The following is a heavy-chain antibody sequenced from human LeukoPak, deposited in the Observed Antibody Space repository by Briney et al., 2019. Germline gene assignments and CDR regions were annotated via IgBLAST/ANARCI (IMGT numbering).Heavy chain of an antibody. V-gene: IGHV4-59*08. CDR1: GGSISSYY. D-gene: IGHD3-16*01. Sequence: SETLSLTCTVSGGSISSYYWSWIRQPPGKGLEWIGYIYYSGSTNYNPSLKSRVTISVDTSKNQFSLKLSSVTAADTAVYYCARQLGFDGMDVWGQGTTVTVSS. J-gene: IGHJ6*02. CDR2: IYYSGST. CDR3: ARQLGFDGMDV.